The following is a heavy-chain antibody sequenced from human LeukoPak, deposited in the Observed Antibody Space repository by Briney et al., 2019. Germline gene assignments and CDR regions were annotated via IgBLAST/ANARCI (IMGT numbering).Heavy chain of an antibody. J-gene: IGHJ4*02. D-gene: IGHD3-10*01. CDR1: GGSISSSY. V-gene: IGHV4-59*01. CDR3: ARASRGHDY. CDR2: IYYSGNT. Sequence: NSSETLSLTCTVSGGSISSSYWSWIRQPPGKGLEWIGYIYYSGNTNYNPSLKSRVTISVDTSKNQFSLKLTSVTAADTAVYCCARASRGHDYWGQGTLVTVSS.